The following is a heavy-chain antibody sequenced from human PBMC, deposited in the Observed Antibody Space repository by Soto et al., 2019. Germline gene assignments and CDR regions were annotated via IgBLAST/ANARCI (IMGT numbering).Heavy chain of an antibody. Sequence: GGSLRLSCAASGFSFSDAWINWVRQAPGKGLEWVGRVKSKADGGGTTDYAAPVKGRFIISRDDSKNTLYLQMNNLETEDTAVYYCATDLLNGLSKWLLGYWGQGALVTVSS. J-gene: IGHJ4*02. V-gene: IGHV3-15*07. CDR2: VKSKADGGGTT. CDR1: GFSFSDAW. CDR3: ATDLLNGLSKWLLGY. D-gene: IGHD3-22*01.